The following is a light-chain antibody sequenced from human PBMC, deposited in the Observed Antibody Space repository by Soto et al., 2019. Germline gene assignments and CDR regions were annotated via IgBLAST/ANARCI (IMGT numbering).Light chain of an antibody. Sequence: QSALTQPPSASGSPGQSVTISCTGTSSDVGVYNYVSWYQQHAGKAPKLVIYEVTKRPSGVPYRFSASKSANTASLTVSGLQGEDEADYYCSSFASSNTWVFGGGTKLTVL. J-gene: IGLJ3*02. CDR2: EVT. CDR3: SSFASSNTWV. V-gene: IGLV2-8*01. CDR1: SSDVGVYNY.